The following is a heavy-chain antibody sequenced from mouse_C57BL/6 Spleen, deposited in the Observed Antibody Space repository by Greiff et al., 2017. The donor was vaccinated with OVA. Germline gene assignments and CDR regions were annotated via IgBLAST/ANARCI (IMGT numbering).Heavy chain of an antibody. J-gene: IGHJ4*01. Sequence: VQLQQSGPELVKPGASVKISCKASGYAFSSSWMNWVKQRPGKGLEWIGRIYPGDGDTNYNGKFKGKATLTADKSSSTAYMQLSSLTSEDSVVYFCGGTTVVATPMEYWGQGASVTVSS. CDR1: GYAFSSSW. CDR3: GGTTVVATPMEY. D-gene: IGHD1-1*01. V-gene: IGHV1-82*01. CDR2: IYPGDGDT.